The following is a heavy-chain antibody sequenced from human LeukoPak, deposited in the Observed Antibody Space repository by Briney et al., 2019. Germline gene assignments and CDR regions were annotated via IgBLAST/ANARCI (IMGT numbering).Heavy chain of an antibody. CDR2: ISSSSSYI. J-gene: IGHJ4*02. V-gene: IGHV3-21*01. CDR3: AKGGYYYDSSGYYLHDY. CDR1: GFTFSSYS. Sequence: GGSLRLSCAASGFTFSSYSMNWVRQAPGKGLEWVSSISSSSSYIYYADSVKGRFTISRDNAKNSLYLQMNSLRAEDTAVYYCAKGGYYYDSSGYYLHDYWGQGTLVTVSS. D-gene: IGHD3-22*01.